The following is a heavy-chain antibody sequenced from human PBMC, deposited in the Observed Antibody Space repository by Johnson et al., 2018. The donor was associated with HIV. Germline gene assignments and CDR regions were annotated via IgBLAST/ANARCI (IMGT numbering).Heavy chain of an antibody. V-gene: IGHV3-30-3*01. CDR1: GFRFSTYA. CDR3: ARGPILEWLSGDGFDM. Sequence: VQLVESGGGVVQPGRSLRLSCAASGFRFSTYALHWVRQTPGKGLEWVALISDDGNNKYYADSVKGRFTISRDNSKNTLYLQMNSLRVEDTAMYYCARGPILEWLSGDGFDMWGQGTKVTVSS. D-gene: IGHD3-3*01. CDR2: ISDDGNNK. J-gene: IGHJ3*02.